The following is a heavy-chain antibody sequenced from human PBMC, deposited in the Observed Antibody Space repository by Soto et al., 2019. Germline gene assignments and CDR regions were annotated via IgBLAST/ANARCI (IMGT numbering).Heavy chain of an antibody. J-gene: IGHJ4*02. CDR2: ISSSSSYI. CDR1: GFTFSSYS. CDR3: ARALGPHLFITGATPWVFDY. V-gene: IGHV3-21*01. Sequence: GESLKISCAASGFTFSSYSMNWVRQAPGKGLEWVSSISSSSSYIYYADSVKGRFTISRDNAKNSLYLQMNSLRAEDTAVYYCARALGPHLFITGATPWVFDYWGQGTLVTVSS. D-gene: IGHD1-7*01.